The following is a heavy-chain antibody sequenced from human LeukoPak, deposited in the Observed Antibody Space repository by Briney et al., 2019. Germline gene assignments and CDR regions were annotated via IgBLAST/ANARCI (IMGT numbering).Heavy chain of an antibody. CDR1: GFTFSSYA. CDR2: ISGSGGST. J-gene: IGHJ4*02. CDR3: AKVGWGNHYGSGSYYDY. Sequence: GGSLRLSCAASGFTFSSYAMSWLRQAPGKGLESFSAISGSGGSTYYADFVKGRFTISRDNSKNTLYLQVNSLRAEDTAVYYCAKVGWGNHYGSGSYYDYWGQGTLVTVSS. D-gene: IGHD3-10*01. V-gene: IGHV3-23*01.